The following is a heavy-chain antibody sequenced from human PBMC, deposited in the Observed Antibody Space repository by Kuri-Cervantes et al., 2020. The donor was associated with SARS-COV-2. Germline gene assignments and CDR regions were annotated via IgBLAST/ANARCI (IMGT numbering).Heavy chain of an antibody. D-gene: IGHD1-7*01. Sequence: GSLRLSCSVSGASISSNTYYWGWIRQPPGKGLEWIGSVFYTGNTYLNPSLKSRVTISVHTSKTQFSLNLSSVTVADTAVYYCARQVELSLDEYGMDIWGQGTTVTVSS. CDR1: GASISSNTYY. CDR3: ARQVELSLDEYGMDI. CDR2: VFYTGNT. V-gene: IGHV4-39*01. J-gene: IGHJ6*02.